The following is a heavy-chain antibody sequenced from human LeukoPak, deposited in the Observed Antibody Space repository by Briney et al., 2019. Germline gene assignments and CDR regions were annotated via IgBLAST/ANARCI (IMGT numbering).Heavy chain of an antibody. CDR2: ISHDGRNK. CDR3: AKEPPMDSLDSSGFLN. CDR1: GFTFSSYG. Sequence: GGSLRLSCAASGFTFSSYGMHWVRQAPGKGLEWVALISHDGRNKDYADSLKGRFTISRDNSKNTLYLQMNSLRAEDTAVYYCAKEPPMDSLDSSGFLNWGQGTLVTVSS. D-gene: IGHD3-22*01. J-gene: IGHJ4*02. V-gene: IGHV3-30*18.